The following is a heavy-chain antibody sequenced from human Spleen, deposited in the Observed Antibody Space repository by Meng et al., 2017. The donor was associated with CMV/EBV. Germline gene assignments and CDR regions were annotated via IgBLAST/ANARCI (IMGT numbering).Heavy chain of an antibody. J-gene: IGHJ6*02. D-gene: IGHD3-10*01. CDR1: GFTFTTYT. V-gene: IGHV3-48*04. CDR2: VSSRGETI. CDR3: VREDPGDSYYAYYGMDA. Sequence: GESLKISCVASGFTFTTYTMTWVRQAPGTGLEWVSYVSSRGETIYYADSVKGRFTISRDNAKKSLYLQMNSLRAEDTAVYYCVREDPGDSYYAYYGMDAWGQGTAVTVSS.